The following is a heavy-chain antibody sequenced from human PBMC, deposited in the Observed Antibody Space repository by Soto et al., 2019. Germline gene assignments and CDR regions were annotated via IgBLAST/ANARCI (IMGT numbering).Heavy chain of an antibody. D-gene: IGHD3-3*01. V-gene: IGHV3-23*01. CDR1: GFTFSSYA. J-gene: IGHJ4*02. CDR2: ISGSGSST. CDR3: AKMSDFWSGSPTYHFDY. Sequence: GGSLRLSCAASGFTFSSYAMSWVRQAPGKGLEWVSVISGSGSSTYYADSVKGRFTISRDNSKKTLYVQMNSLRAEDAAVYYCAKMSDFWSGSPTYHFDYWGQGTQVTVSS.